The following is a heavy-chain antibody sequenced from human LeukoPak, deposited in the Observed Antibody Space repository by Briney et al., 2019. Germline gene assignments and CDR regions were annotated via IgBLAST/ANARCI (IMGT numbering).Heavy chain of an antibody. CDR2: IYYTGNT. D-gene: IGHD1-26*01. CDR1: DGSIGTFY. Sequence: SETLSLTCSVSDGSIGTFYWSWIRQFPGKGLEWIGYIYYTGNTIYNPSLKSRVAISVDTSKNQFSLRLSSVTAADTAVYYCARLHSGTYYFPFDIWGQGTLVTVSS. CDR3: ARLHSGTYYFPFDI. V-gene: IGHV4-59*08. J-gene: IGHJ3*02.